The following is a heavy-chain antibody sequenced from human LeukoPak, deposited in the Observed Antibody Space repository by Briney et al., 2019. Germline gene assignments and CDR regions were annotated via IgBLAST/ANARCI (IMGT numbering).Heavy chain of an antibody. V-gene: IGHV5-51*01. Sequence: GESLKISCQASGYTFTTSWIAWVRQMPGKGLELMRLIYPTDSDTRYSPSLQGQVTISADKSINTAYLQWSSLKASDTAVYYCARQYKSETFKVGFDPWGQGTLVTVSS. CDR2: IYPTDSDT. CDR1: GYTFTTSW. J-gene: IGHJ5*02. D-gene: IGHD1-1*01. CDR3: ARQYKSETFKVGFDP.